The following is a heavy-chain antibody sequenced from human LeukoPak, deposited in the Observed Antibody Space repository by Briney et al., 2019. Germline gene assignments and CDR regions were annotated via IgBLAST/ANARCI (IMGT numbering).Heavy chain of an antibody. J-gene: IGHJ4*02. Sequence: GRSLRLSCAASGFTFSSYAMHWVRQAPGKGLEWGAVISYDGSNKYYADSVKGRFTISRDNSKNTLYLQMNSLRAEDTAVYYCARDLRNYYDSSGYYEEDYWGQGTLVTVSS. CDR1: GFTFSSYA. D-gene: IGHD3-22*01. CDR3: ARDLRNYYDSSGYYEEDY. V-gene: IGHV3-30-3*01. CDR2: ISYDGSNK.